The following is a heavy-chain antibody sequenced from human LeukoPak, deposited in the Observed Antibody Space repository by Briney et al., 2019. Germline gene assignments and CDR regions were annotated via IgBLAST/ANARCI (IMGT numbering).Heavy chain of an antibody. J-gene: IGHJ4*02. D-gene: IGHD6-19*01. CDR1: GYTFTGYY. CDR3: ARVYSSGWKAGGDY. CDR2: INPNSGGT. Sequence: ASVKVSCKASGYTFTGYYIHWVRQAPGQGLEWMGWINPNSGGTNYAQKFQGRVTMTRDTSISTAYMELSRLRSDDTAVYYCARVYSSGWKAGGDYWGQGTLVTVSS. V-gene: IGHV1-2*02.